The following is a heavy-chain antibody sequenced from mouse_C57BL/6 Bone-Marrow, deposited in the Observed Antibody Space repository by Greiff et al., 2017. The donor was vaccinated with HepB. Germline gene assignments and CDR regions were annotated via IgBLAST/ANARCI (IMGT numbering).Heavy chain of an antibody. CDR1: GYSITSGYY. J-gene: IGHJ3*01. CDR2: ISYDGSN. V-gene: IGHV3-6*01. CDR3: ASDGYDGFAY. D-gene: IGHD2-2*01. Sequence: EVHLVESGPGLVKPSQSLSLTCSVTGYSITSGYYWNWIRQFPGNKLEWMGYISYDGSNNYNPSLKNRISITRDTSKNQFFLKLNSVTTEDTATYYCASDGYDGFAYWGQGTLVTVSA.